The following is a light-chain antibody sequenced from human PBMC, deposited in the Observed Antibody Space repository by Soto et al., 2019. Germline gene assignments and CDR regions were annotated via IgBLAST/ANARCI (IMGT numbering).Light chain of an antibody. CDR2: DAS. Sequence: EIVLTQSPATLSLSPGDRATLSCRASQGVSNYLARYQQKPGQAPRLLIYDASNRATGIPARFSGSGSGTDFTLTISSLEPEDFAVYYCQHRSNWPSFGPGTKVDIK. CDR3: QHRSNWPS. CDR1: QGVSNY. V-gene: IGKV3-11*01. J-gene: IGKJ3*01.